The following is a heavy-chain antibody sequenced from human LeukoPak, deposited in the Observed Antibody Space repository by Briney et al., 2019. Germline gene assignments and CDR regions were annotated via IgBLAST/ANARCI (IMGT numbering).Heavy chain of an antibody. CDR2: INPNSGGT. CDR1: GYTFTGYY. D-gene: IGHD3-16*01. J-gene: IGHJ2*01. Sequence: AASVKVSCKASGYTFTGYYMHWVRQAPGQGLEWMGWINPNSGGTNYAQKFQGRVTMTRDTSISTAYMELSRLRSDDTAVYYCARPGGDDPEPNWYFDLWGRGTLVTVSS. CDR3: ARPGGDDPEPNWYFDL. V-gene: IGHV1-2*02.